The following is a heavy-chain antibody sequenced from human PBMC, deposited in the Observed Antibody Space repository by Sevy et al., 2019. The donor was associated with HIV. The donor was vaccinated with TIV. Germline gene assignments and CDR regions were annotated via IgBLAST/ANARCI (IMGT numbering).Heavy chain of an antibody. V-gene: IGHV5-51*01. J-gene: IGHJ5*02. CDR3: ALQEGSSGSYYVS. D-gene: IGHD6-25*01. CDR1: GYRFSLYW. CDR2: IYPDDSDT. Sequence: GESLKISCQTAGYRFSLYWIGWVRQRPGKGLEWMGIIYPDDSDTRYSPSFQGRVTFSADKSITTAYVQWDSLRASDTATYYCALQEGSSGSYYVSWGQGTQVTVSS.